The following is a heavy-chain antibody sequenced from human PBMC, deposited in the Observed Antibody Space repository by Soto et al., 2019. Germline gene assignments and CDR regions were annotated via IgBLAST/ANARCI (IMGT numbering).Heavy chain of an antibody. J-gene: IGHJ4*02. CDR2: ISSSSYI. CDR1: GFTFSSYS. CDR3: ARDRGSGSYYNGAPYFDY. Sequence: GGSLRLSCAASGFTFSSYSMNWVRQAPGKXLEWVSSISSSSYIYYADSVKGRFTISRDNAKNSLYLQMNSLRAEDTAVYYCARDRGSGSYYNGAPYFDYWGQGTLVTVSS. V-gene: IGHV3-21*01. D-gene: IGHD3-10*01.